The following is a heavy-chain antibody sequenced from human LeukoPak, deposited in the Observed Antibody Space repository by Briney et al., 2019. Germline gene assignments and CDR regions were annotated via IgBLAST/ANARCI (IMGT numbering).Heavy chain of an antibody. CDR1: GDTFSRYA. Sequence: ASVKVSCKASGDTFSRYAISWVRQAPGQGLEWMGWVSSYNGDTNYAQKFHGRVTMSTDASTSTAYMELRSLRFDDTAMYYCAKDWHILTGRNCFDPWGQGTLVTVSS. CDR3: AKDWHILTGRNCFDP. J-gene: IGHJ5*02. CDR2: VSSYNGDT. D-gene: IGHD3-9*01. V-gene: IGHV1-18*01.